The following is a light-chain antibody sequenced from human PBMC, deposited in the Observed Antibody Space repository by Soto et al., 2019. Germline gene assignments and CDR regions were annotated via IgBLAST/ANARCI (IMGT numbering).Light chain of an antibody. J-gene: IGKJ1*01. CDR2: DAS. Sequence: DIQLTQSPSSVSASVGDRVTMTCRASQGIRTCLAWYQQKPGKAPKLLIYDASSLESGVPQRFSGSGSGTEFTLTISSLQTDDFSTYYCQQYHSYWTFGQGTKVDIK. CDR1: QGIRTC. V-gene: IGKV1-5*01. CDR3: QQYHSYWT.